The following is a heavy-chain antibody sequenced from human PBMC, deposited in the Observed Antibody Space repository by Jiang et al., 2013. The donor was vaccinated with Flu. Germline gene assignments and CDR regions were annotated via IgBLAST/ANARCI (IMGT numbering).Heavy chain of an antibody. D-gene: IGHD6-19*01. CDR3: PRGLDHSGWNFQH. J-gene: IGHJ1*01. Sequence: VESGGGLVQPGRSLRLSCAASGFRFGDYAMNWVRQAPGKGLEWVGFITSKAYGGKTEYAASVKGRFTISRDDSKSIVYLQMNSLKIEDTAVYYCPRGLDHSGWNFQHWGQGTPVTAS. CDR1: GFRFGDYA. CDR2: ITSKAYGGKT. V-gene: IGHV3-49*04.